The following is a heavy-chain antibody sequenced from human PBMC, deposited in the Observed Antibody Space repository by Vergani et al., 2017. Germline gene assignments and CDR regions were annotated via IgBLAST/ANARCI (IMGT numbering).Heavy chain of an antibody. J-gene: IGHJ4*02. CDR1: GFTFSSYG. D-gene: IGHD6-19*01. CDR3: AKIIAVADYFDY. CDR2: ISYDGSNK. V-gene: IGHV3-30*18. Sequence: QVQLVESGGGVVQPGRSLRLSCAASGFTFSSYGTHWVRQAPGKGLEWVAVISYDGSNKYYADSVKGRFTISRDNSKNTLYLQMNSLRAEDTAVYYCAKIIAVADYFDYWGQGTLVTVSS.